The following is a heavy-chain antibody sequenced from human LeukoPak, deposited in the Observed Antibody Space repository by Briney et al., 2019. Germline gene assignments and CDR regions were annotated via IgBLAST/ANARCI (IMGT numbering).Heavy chain of an antibody. J-gene: IGHJ6*02. CDR3: ARAAVAGTLARYYYYYGMDV. CDR2: INHSGST. V-gene: IGHV4-34*01. Sequence: SETLSLTCAVYGGSFSGYYWSWIRQPPGKGLEWIGEINHSGSTNYNPSLKSRVTISVDTSKNQFSLKLSSVTAADTAVYYCARAAVAGTLARYYYYYGMDVWGQGTTVTVSS. D-gene: IGHD6-19*01. CDR1: GGSFSGYY.